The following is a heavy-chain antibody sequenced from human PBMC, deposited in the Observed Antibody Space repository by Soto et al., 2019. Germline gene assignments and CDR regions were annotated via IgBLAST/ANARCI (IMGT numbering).Heavy chain of an antibody. Sequence: EVQLVESGGGLVQPGGSLRLSCAASGFTFSSSWMHWVRQAPGKGLVWVSRIKSDGNSMSYADSVKGRFTIARDNAKNTLYLQMNSLTVEDTALYYCARDPHGDNSVPHDAFDIWGQGTMVTVSS. CDR3: ARDPHGDNSVPHDAFDI. V-gene: IGHV3-74*01. D-gene: IGHD6-19*01. CDR1: GFTFSSSW. CDR2: IKSDGNSM. J-gene: IGHJ3*02.